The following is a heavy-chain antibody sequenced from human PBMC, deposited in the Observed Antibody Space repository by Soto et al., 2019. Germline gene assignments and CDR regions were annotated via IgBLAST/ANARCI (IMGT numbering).Heavy chain of an antibody. J-gene: IGHJ6*02. CDR3: ARDGYSSSWPTSYGMDV. D-gene: IGHD6-13*01. CDR1: GFTFSSYD. Sequence: PGGSLRLSCAASGFTFSSYDMHWVRQATGKGLEWVSAIGTAGDTYYPGSVKGRFTISRENAKNSLYLQMNSLRAGDTAVYYCARDGYSSSWPTSYGMDVWGQGTTVIVSS. V-gene: IGHV3-13*04. CDR2: IGTAGDT.